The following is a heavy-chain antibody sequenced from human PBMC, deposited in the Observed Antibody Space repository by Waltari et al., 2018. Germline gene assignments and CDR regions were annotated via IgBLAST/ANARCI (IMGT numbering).Heavy chain of an antibody. CDR1: GGSISSSIYY. CDR3: ARQGLADSKARFDP. D-gene: IGHD3-3*01. J-gene: IGHJ5*02. CDR2: IYYSESN. V-gene: IGHV4-39*01. Sequence: QLQLQESGPGLVKPSEILSLPCTVSGGSISSSIYYWGWIRSTPGKGPVGMGSIYYSESNYHKPAPKRGVNKSVDTPKTQFSLKLNSVTAADAGVYYCARQGLADSKARFDPWGQGTLVTVSS.